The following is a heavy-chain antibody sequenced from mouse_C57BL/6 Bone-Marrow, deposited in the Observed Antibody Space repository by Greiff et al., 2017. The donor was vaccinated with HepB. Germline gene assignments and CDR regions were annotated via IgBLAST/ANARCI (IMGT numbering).Heavy chain of an antibody. Sequence: QVQLQQSGAELVKPGASVKLSCKASGYTFTSYWMHWVKQRPGQGLEWIGRIHPSDGDTNYNQKFKGKTTLTVDKSSSTAYMQLSSLTSEDSAVYYCAIYYAKEYWGQGTSVTVAS. CDR1: GYTFTSYW. CDR3: AIYYAKEY. V-gene: IGHV1-74*01. J-gene: IGHJ4*01. CDR2: IHPSDGDT.